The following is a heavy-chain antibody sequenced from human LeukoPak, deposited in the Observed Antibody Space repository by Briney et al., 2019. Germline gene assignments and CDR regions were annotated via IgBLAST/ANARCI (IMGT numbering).Heavy chain of an antibody. CDR2: INHSGST. CDR3: ARIPPYCSGGNCYSIVY. J-gene: IGHJ4*02. V-gene: IGHV4-34*01. D-gene: IGHD2-15*01. CDR1: GGSFSGYY. Sequence: SETLSLTCAVYGGSFSGYYWSWIRQPPGKGLEWIGEINHSGSTNYNPSLKSRVTISVDTSKNQFSLKLSSVTAADTAVYYCARIPPYCSGGNCYSIVYWGQGTLVTVSS.